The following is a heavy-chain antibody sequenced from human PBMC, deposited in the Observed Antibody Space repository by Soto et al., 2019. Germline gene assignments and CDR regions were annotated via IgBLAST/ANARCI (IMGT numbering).Heavy chain of an antibody. J-gene: IGHJ4*02. V-gene: IGHV3-23*01. Sequence: WWSLRLSCSPAVFTFSSYAMRWFRQAPGKGLEWVSAISGSGGSTYYADSVKGRFTISRDNSKNTLYLQMNSLRAEDTAVYYCAKDSDYSNYFYYFDYWGQGTLVTVSS. D-gene: IGHD4-4*01. CDR2: ISGSGGST. CDR1: VFTFSSYA. CDR3: AKDSDYSNYFYYFDY.